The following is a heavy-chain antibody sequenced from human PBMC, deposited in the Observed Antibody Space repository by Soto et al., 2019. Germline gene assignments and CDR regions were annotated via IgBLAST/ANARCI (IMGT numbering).Heavy chain of an antibody. J-gene: IGHJ6*02. CDR3: GREGGGGSYYSPVRYYYYGMDV. CDR1: GFTFSSYA. D-gene: IGHD1-26*01. Sequence: QVQLVESGGGVVQPGRSLRLSCAASGFTFSSYAMHWVRQAPGKGLEWVAVISYDGSNKYYADSVKGRFTISRDNSKTRRYLKRNSLRAEDTAVYYCGREGGGGSYYSPVRYYYYGMDVWGQGTTVTVSS. V-gene: IGHV3-30-3*01. CDR2: ISYDGSNK.